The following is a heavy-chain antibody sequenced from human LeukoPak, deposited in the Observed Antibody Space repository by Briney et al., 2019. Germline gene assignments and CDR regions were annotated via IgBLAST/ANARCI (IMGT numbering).Heavy chain of an antibody. Sequence: SVKVSCKASGGTFSSYAISWVRQAPGQGLEWMGGIIPIFGTANYAQKFQGRVTITADESTSIAYMELSSLRSEDTAVYYCARVIAALPGYYYGMDVWGQGTTVTVSS. CDR2: IIPIFGTA. J-gene: IGHJ6*02. D-gene: IGHD6-6*01. CDR3: ARVIAALPGYYYGMDV. V-gene: IGHV1-69*13. CDR1: GGTFSSYA.